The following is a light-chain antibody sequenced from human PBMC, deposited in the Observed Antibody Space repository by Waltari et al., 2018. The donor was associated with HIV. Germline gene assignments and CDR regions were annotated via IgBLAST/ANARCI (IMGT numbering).Light chain of an antibody. V-gene: IGLV2-14*03. J-gene: IGLJ3*02. Sequence: SAVTQPASVSGLPGQSITISCTGGDSDFGLYNFVSWYQQHPGSVPRLILYDVDSRAPGISDRFSGSRSVPTASLNISRLRAEDEADYYCASFTGDDTVLFGGGTKVTVL. CDR2: DVD. CDR1: DSDFGLYNF. CDR3: ASFTGDDTVL.